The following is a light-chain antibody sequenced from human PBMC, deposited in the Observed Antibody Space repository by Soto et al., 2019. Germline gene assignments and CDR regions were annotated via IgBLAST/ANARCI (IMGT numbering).Light chain of an antibody. J-gene: IGKJ1*01. Sequence: IEVTQSPSSLAASLGDRVTITCRASQTIGTYVNWYRQKSGAAPELLIYDASTLQSGVPSRFRGGASGTDFTLTISSLQLDDFATYYCQQVNSHRWTFGQGTKVDIK. V-gene: IGKV1-39*01. CDR2: DAS. CDR1: QTIGTY. CDR3: QQVNSHRWT.